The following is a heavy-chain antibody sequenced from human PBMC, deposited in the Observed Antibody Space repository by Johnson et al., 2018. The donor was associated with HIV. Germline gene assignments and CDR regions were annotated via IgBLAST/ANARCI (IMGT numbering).Heavy chain of an antibody. V-gene: IGHV3-7*05. D-gene: IGHD1-26*01. CDR1: GFTFSSYW. J-gene: IGHJ3*02. Sequence: VQLLESGGGLVQPGGSLRLSCAASGFTFSSYWMSWVRQAPGKGLEWVANIKQDGREKYYVDSVKGRFTISRDNAKNSLYLQMNSLRAEDTAVYYCARDQGWELPGDAFDIWGQGTMVTVSS. CDR2: IKQDGREK. CDR3: ARDQGWELPGDAFDI.